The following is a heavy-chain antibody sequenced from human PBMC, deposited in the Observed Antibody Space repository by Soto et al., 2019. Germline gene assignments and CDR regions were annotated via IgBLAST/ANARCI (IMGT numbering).Heavy chain of an antibody. V-gene: IGHV3-30*04. J-gene: IGHJ6*02. CDR2: MSFDGRSK. CDR3: SRDGSDYGNNPLTFVDYYGLDV. D-gene: IGHD4-17*01. CDR1: GFTFSSYA. Sequence: QVQLVESGGGVVQPGRSLRLSCAASGFTFSSYALHWVRQAPGKGLEWVAVMSFDGRSKYYSDPVKGSFTISRDTSKNTLYLQMDSLRGEDSAVYYCSRDGSDYGNNPLTFVDYYGLDVWGQGTTVTVSS.